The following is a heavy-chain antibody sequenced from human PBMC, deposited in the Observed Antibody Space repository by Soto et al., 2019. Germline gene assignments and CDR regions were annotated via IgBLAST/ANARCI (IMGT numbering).Heavy chain of an antibody. CDR2: ISGSGGST. Sequence: EVQLLESGGGLVQPGGSLRLSCAASGFTFSSYAMRWVRQAPGKGLEWVSAISGSGGSTYYADSVKGRFTISRDNSKHTLYLPMNILRAEDTAVYYCARRVSGSDYDYWCQGTLVTVSS. J-gene: IGHJ4*02. CDR1: GFTFSSYA. D-gene: IGHD1-26*01. CDR3: ARRVSGSDYDY. V-gene: IGHV3-23*01.